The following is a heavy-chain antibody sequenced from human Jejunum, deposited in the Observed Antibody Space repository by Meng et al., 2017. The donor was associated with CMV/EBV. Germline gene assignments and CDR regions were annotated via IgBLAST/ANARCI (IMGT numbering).Heavy chain of an antibody. Sequence: QLQLQESGPGLLKPSETLSLPCVVSGGSISNNLYHWGWVRQPPGKGLGLIASVYYAGNTYYNPSLKSRVTISIDTSKNQFSLMVDSVAAGDPAVYYCTRLAEGRPADYWGQGTLVTVSS. J-gene: IGHJ4*02. CDR1: GGSISNNLYH. CDR2: VYYAGNT. CDR3: TRLAEGRPADY. V-gene: IGHV4-39*01.